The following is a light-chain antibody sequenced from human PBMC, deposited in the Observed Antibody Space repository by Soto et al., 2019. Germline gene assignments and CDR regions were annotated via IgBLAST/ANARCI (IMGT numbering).Light chain of an antibody. J-gene: IGKJ5*01. CDR3: QQRSNWPFT. Sequence: EIVLTQSPATLSLSPGQRATLSCRASQSVSSYLAWYQQKPGQAPSLLIYDASNRATGIPARFSGSGSGTDFTLTISSLEPEDFAVYYCQQRSNWPFTFGGGTRLEIK. V-gene: IGKV3-11*01. CDR2: DAS. CDR1: QSVSSY.